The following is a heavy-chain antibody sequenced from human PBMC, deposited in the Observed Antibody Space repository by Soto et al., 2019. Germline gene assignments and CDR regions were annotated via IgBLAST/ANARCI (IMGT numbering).Heavy chain of an antibody. J-gene: IGHJ6*02. Sequence: GGSLRLSCAASGFTFSSYAMHWVRQAPGKGLEWVAVISYDGSNKYYADSVKGRFTISRDNSKNTLYLQMNSLRAEDTAVYYCARDDYDFWSGYHHGYYYYGMDVWGQGTTVTVS. CDR2: ISYDGSNK. V-gene: IGHV3-30-3*01. CDR3: ARDDYDFWSGYHHGYYYYGMDV. CDR1: GFTFSSYA. D-gene: IGHD3-3*01.